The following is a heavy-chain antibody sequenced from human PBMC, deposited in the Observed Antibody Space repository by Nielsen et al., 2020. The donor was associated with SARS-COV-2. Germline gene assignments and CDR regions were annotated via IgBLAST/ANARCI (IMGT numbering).Heavy chain of an antibody. CDR3: ARVPGGYYGSAYYYYGMDV. Sequence: GGSLRLSCAASGFTVSSNYMSWVRQAPGKGLEWVSVIYSGGSTYYADYVKGRFTISRDNSKNTLYLQMNSLRAEDTAVYYCARVPGGYYGSAYYYYGMDVWGQGTTVTVSS. CDR2: IYSGGST. J-gene: IGHJ6*02. CDR1: GFTVSSNY. D-gene: IGHD3-10*01. V-gene: IGHV3-53*01.